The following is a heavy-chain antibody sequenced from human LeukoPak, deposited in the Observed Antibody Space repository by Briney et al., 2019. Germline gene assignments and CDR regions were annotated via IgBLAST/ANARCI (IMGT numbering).Heavy chain of an antibody. J-gene: IGHJ1*01. Sequence: SETLSLTCTVSGGSISSSNYYWGWIRQSPGKGLEWIGSIFYSGNTYYNPSLKSRVTISVDTSKNQFSLKLRSVTAADTALYYCARPVVAATPWYFQYWGQGTLVSVSS. D-gene: IGHD2-15*01. V-gene: IGHV4-39*01. CDR2: IFYSGNT. CDR1: GGSISSSNYY. CDR3: ARPVVAATPWYFQY.